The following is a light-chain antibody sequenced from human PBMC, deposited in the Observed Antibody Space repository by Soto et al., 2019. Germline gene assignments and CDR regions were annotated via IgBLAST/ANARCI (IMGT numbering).Light chain of an antibody. CDR2: DVS. V-gene: IGLV2-14*03. J-gene: IGLJ2*01. Sequence: QSALTQPASVSGSAGQSITISCTGTSSDVGGYNYVSWYQQHPGKAPTLMIYDVSNRPSGVSNRFSGSRSGNTASLTISGLQAEDEADYYCSSYTISRTVVFGGGTQLTVL. CDR3: SSYTISRTVV. CDR1: SSDVGGYNY.